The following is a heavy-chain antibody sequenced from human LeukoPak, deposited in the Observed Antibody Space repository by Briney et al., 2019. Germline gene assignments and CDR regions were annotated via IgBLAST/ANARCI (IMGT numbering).Heavy chain of an antibody. CDR3: ATDLEGYSPPLYYYGMDV. J-gene: IGHJ6*02. D-gene: IGHD6-13*01. Sequence: GASVKVSCKVSGYTLTELSMHWVRQAPGKGLEWMGGFDPEDGEAIYAQKSQGRVTMTEDTSTDTAYMELSSLRSEDTAVYYCATDLEGYSPPLYYYGMDVWGQGTTVTVSS. V-gene: IGHV1-24*01. CDR2: FDPEDGEA. CDR1: GYTLTELS.